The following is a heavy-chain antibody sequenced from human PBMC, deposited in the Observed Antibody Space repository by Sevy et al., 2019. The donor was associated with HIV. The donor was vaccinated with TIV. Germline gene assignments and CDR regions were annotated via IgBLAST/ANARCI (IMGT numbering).Heavy chain of an antibody. Sequence: GSLRLSCGASGFTFSSYGMHWVRQAPGKGLEWVAVISYDGSNKYYADSVKGRFTISRDNSKNTLYLQMNSLRAEDTAVYYCAKGSAGHDYWGQGTLVTVSS. CDR3: AKGSAGHDY. CDR1: GFTFSSYG. CDR2: ISYDGSNK. V-gene: IGHV3-30*18. J-gene: IGHJ4*02.